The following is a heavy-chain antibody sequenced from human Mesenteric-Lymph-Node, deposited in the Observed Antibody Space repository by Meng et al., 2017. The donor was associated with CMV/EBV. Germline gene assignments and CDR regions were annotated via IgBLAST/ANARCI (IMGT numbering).Heavy chain of an antibody. CDR3: ARVGALGFGSGWYGKGLDC. V-gene: IGHV1-46*01. CDR2: INPSGGGT. J-gene: IGHJ4*02. Sequence: ASVKVSCKASGYSFTSYYMHWVRQAPGQGPEWMGVINPSGGGTSYAQKFQGRVTMTRDTSTSTAYMELSSLRSEDTAVYYCARVGALGFGSGWYGKGLDCWGQGTLVTVSS. D-gene: IGHD6-19*01. CDR1: GYSFTSYY.